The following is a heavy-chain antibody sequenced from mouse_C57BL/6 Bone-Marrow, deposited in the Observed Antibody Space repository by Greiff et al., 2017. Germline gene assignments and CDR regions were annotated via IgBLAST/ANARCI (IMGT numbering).Heavy chain of an antibody. CDR3: ARSYDDDDYTMDC. D-gene: IGHD2-4*01. V-gene: IGHV1-64*01. CDR2: IHPNGGSP. J-gene: IGHJ4*01. Sequence: QVQLQQPGAELVKPGASVKLSCKASGYTFTNYWMHWVKQRPGQGLEWIGMIHPNGGSPDYNEKFKSEATLSVDKSSRTAYMELSSLTSEDSAVYSGARSYDDDDYTMDCWGEGTSVTVSS. CDR1: GYTFTNYW.